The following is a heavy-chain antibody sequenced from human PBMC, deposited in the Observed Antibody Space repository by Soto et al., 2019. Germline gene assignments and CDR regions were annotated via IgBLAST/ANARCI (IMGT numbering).Heavy chain of an antibody. CDR1: GFTLSSYW. CDR3: ARDGSTGWHFDS. CDR2: TRQDGGQS. D-gene: IGHD6-19*01. V-gene: IGHV3-7*01. J-gene: IGHJ4*02. Sequence: GGSLRLSCEASGFTLSSYWMSWIRQAPGKGLEWVANTRQDGGQSYLVDSVQGRFTISRDNAKSSVYLQMNSLRAEDTAVYYCARDGSTGWHFDSWGQGTLVTVSS.